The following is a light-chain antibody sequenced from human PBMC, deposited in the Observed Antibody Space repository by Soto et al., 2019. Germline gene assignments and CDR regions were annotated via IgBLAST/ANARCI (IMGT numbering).Light chain of an antibody. CDR1: QSVSSN. J-gene: IGKJ5*01. Sequence: EIVMTQSPATLSVSPGERATLSCRASQSVSSNLAWYQQKPGQAPRLLIYGASTMATGTPARFSGSGSGTEFTLTISSLQSEDFAVYYWQQYNNCLITFGQGTRLEIK. V-gene: IGKV3-15*01. CDR3: QQYNNCLIT. CDR2: GAS.